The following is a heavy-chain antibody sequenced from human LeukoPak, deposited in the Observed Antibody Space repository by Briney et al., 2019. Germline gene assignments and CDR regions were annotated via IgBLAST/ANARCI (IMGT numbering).Heavy chain of an antibody. V-gene: IGHV4-59*01. D-gene: IGHD2/OR15-2a*01. CDR3: ARATLEGGFNNYYYYVDV. CDR1: GGSISSYY. Sequence: PSETLSLTCTVSGGSISSYYWSWIRQPPGRGLEWIGYIYYSGTTNYNPSLKSRVTISVDTSKNQFSLKLSSVTAVDTAVYYCARATLEGGFNNYYYYVDVWGKGTTVTVSS. CDR2: IYYSGTT. J-gene: IGHJ6*03.